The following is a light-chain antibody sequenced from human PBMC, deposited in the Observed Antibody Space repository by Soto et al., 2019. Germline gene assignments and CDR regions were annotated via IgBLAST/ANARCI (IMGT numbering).Light chain of an antibody. V-gene: IGLV2-23*01. CDR3: CSYAGSSTPHVV. Sequence: QSALTQPASVSGSPGQSITISCTGTSSDVGSYNLVSWYQQHPGKAPKLMIYEGSKRPSGVSNRFSGSKSGNTASLTISGLQAEDEADSYCCSYAGSSTPHVVFGGGTKVTVL. CDR2: EGS. J-gene: IGLJ2*01. CDR1: SSDVGSYNL.